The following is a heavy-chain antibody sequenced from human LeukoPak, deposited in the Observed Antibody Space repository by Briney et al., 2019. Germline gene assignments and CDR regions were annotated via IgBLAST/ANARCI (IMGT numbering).Heavy chain of an antibody. D-gene: IGHD2-21*01. J-gene: IGHJ3*02. CDR3: ARERQDTILHSGAFDI. CDR1: GFTVSTYF. V-gene: IGHV3-30-3*01. Sequence: QPGRSLRLSCAASGFTVSTYFMHWVRQAPGKGLEWVADIASDGSHTFYVESVKGRFTISRDNSKNTLYLQMNSLRAEDTAVYFCARERQDTILHSGAFDIWGQGTMVTVSS. CDR2: IASDGSHT.